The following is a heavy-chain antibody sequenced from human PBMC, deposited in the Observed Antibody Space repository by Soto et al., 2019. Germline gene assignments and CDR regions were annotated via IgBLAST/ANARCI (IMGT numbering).Heavy chain of an antibody. CDR3: AKDLIVVVFPDDY. D-gene: IGHD3-22*01. J-gene: IGHJ4*02. CDR1: GFTFSSYA. V-gene: IGHV3-23*01. CDR2: ISGSGGST. Sequence: EVQLLESGGGLVQPGGSLRLSCAASGFTFSSYAMSWVRQAPGKGLEWVSAISGSGGSTYYADSVKGWFTISRHNSKSTLYVKMNSLRAEDTAVSYGAKDLIVVVFPDDYWGQGTLVTVSS.